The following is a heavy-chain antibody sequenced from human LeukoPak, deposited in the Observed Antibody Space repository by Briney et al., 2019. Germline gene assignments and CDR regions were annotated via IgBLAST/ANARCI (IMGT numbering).Heavy chain of an antibody. D-gene: IGHD4-17*01. CDR2: INPNSGGT. V-gene: IGHV1-2*06. CDR3: ARVTYGDYSSFIGY. J-gene: IGHJ4*02. CDR1: GYTFTGYY. Sequence: ASVKVSCKASGYTFTGYYMHWVRQAPGQGLEWMGRINPNSGGTNYAQKFQGRVTMTRDTSISTAYMELSRLRSDDTAVYYCARVTYGDYSSFIGYWGQGTLVTVSS.